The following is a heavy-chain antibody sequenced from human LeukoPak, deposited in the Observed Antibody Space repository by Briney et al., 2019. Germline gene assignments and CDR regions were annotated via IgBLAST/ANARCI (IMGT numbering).Heavy chain of an antibody. Sequence: EASVKVSCKASGYTFSAYYMYWVREAAGQGLEWMGWINPNTGDTNYAQNYQGRVTMTRDTSISTVYMEVSRLRSDDTAVYYCARSCGGDCYILDSWGQGTLVTVSS. D-gene: IGHD2-21*02. CDR1: GYTFSAYY. V-gene: IGHV1-2*02. J-gene: IGHJ4*02. CDR2: INPNTGDT. CDR3: ARSCGGDCYILDS.